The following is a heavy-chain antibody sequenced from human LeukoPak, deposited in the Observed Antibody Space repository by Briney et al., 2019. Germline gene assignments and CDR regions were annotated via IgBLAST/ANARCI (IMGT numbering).Heavy chain of an antibody. D-gene: IGHD3-3*01. V-gene: IGHV4-34*01. Sequence: SETLSLTCAVYGGSFSGYYWSWIRQPPGKGLEWIGEINHSGSTNYNPSLKSRVTISVDTSKNQFSLKLSSVTAADTAVYYCAGQIWSGYLPTNWFDPWGQGTLVTVSS. J-gene: IGHJ5*02. CDR1: GGSFSGYY. CDR3: AGQIWSGYLPTNWFDP. CDR2: INHSGST.